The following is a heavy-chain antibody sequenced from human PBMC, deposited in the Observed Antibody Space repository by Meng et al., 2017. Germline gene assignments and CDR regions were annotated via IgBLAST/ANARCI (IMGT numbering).Heavy chain of an antibody. Sequence: QWQLVHRGEEWKSLGASVKVSCKTPGYNLPDYYIHWVRRAPGQGLEWMGRINPKSGDTHYAQKFQARVTMTGDTSISTAYMELSGLRSDETAMYYCARDEDISAAGKLFGDYWGQGTLVTVSS. CDR2: INPKSGDT. CDR1: GYNLPDYY. CDR3: ARDEDISAAGKLFGDY. J-gene: IGHJ4*02. V-gene: IGHV1-2*06. D-gene: IGHD6-25*01.